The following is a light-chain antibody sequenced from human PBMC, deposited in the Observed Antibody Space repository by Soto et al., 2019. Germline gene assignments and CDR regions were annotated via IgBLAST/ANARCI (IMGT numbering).Light chain of an antibody. CDR3: QQSYIEPWGT. V-gene: IGKV1-8*01. CDR2: AAS. CDR1: QGISSY. J-gene: IGKJ1*01. Sequence: AIRMTQSPSSLSASTGDRVTITFRASQGISSYLAWYQQKPGKAPKLLIYAASTLQSGVPSRFSGSGSGTDFTLAISSLQPEDFATYYCQQSYIEPWGTCGQGTKVDIK.